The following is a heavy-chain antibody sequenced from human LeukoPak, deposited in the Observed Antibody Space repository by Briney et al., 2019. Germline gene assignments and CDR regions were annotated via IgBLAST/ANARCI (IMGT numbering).Heavy chain of an antibody. CDR2: IYTTGST. J-gene: IGHJ4*02. Sequence: SETLSLTCTVSGGSISSYYWTWIRQPAGKGLEWIGRIYTTGSTNYNPSLNSRVTMSVDTSKNQFSLKLSSVTAADTAVYYCARRYSSSSYHFDYWGQGTLVTVSS. CDR1: GGSISSYY. V-gene: IGHV4-4*07. CDR3: ARRYSSSSYHFDY. D-gene: IGHD6-6*01.